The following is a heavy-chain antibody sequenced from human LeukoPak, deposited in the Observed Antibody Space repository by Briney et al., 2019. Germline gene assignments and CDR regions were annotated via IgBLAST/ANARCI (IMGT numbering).Heavy chain of an antibody. D-gene: IGHD6-19*01. CDR3: AREGSSGIGYYYYYYMDV. CDR2: ISSSSSTI. CDR1: GFTFSSYS. J-gene: IGHJ6*03. Sequence: GGSLRLSCAASGFTFSSYSMNWVRQAPGKGLERVSYISSSSSTIYYADSVKGRFTISRDNAKNSLYLQMNSLRAEDTAVYYCAREGSSGIGYYYYYYMDVWGKGTTVTVSS. V-gene: IGHV3-48*01.